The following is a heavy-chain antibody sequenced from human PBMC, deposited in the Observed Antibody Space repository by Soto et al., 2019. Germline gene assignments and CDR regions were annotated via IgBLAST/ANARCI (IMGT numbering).Heavy chain of an antibody. Sequence: EVQLVESGGGVVRPGGSLRLSCAASGFIFDDYDLSWVRQAPGKGLEWVSGINWNGGTTAYADSVKGRFTISRDNAKNSLYLQMNSLRAEDTALYYCARAPNRGDFDYWGQGILVTVSS. CDR3: ARAPNRGDFDY. CDR1: GFIFDDYD. CDR2: INWNGGTT. V-gene: IGHV3-20*04. D-gene: IGHD7-27*01. J-gene: IGHJ4*02.